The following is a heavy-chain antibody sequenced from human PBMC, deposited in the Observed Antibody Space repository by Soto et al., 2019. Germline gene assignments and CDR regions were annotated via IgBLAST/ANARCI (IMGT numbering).Heavy chain of an antibody. J-gene: IGHJ6*02. V-gene: IGHV3-30-3*01. CDR3: ARDRFLEWLLSSRRGMDV. CDR1: GFTFSSYA. D-gene: IGHD3-3*01. Sequence: QVQLVESGGGVVQPGRSLRLSCAASGFTFSSYAMHWVRQAPGKGLEWVAVISYDGSNKYYADSVKGRFTISRDNSKNKLYLQMNSLRAEDTAVYYCARDRFLEWLLSSRRGMDVRGQGTTVTVSS. CDR2: ISYDGSNK.